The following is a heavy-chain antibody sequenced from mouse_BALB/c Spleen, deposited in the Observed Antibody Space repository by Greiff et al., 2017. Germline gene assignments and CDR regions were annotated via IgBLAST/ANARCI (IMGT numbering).Heavy chain of an antibody. J-gene: IGHJ4*01. CDR3: NDCYPAMDD. CDR2: IDPENGDT. CDR1: GFNIKDYY. D-gene: IGHD2-12*01. V-gene: IGHV14-4*02. Sequence: VQLQQSGAELVRSGASVKLSCTASGFNIKDYYMHWVKQRPEQGLEWIGWIDPENGDTDYAPQFKGKATMTADTSSNTAYLQLSSLTSEDTAVYYCNDCYPAMDDWGQGTSVTVSS.